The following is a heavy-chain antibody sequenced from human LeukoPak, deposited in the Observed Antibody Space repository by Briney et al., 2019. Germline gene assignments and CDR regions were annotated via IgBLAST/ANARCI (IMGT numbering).Heavy chain of an antibody. V-gene: IGHV3-23*01. CDR1: GFIVSGDF. CDR3: AKRVVVTATKYFDY. CDR2: VSVSGDST. J-gene: IGHJ4*02. Sequence: PGGSLRLSCAASGFIVSGDFLSWVRQASGKGLEWVSTVSVSGDSTYYADSVKGRFTISRDNSKNTLYLQMNSLRAEDTAVYYCAKRVVVTATKYFDYWGQGALVTVSS. D-gene: IGHD2-21*02.